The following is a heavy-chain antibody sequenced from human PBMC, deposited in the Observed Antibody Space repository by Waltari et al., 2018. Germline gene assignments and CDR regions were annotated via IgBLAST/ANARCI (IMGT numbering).Heavy chain of an antibody. D-gene: IGHD3-3*01. Sequence: QVQLVQSGAEVKTPGASVKVSCKVSGYTLTELSMPWVRQAPGKGLEWMGGFDPEDGETIYAQKFQGRVTMTEDTSIDTAYMELSSLRSEDTAVYYCATGPRYYDFWSGYYGGAFDIWGQGTMVTVSS. V-gene: IGHV1-24*01. CDR1: GYTLTELS. CDR2: FDPEDGET. J-gene: IGHJ3*02. CDR3: ATGPRYYDFWSGYYGGAFDI.